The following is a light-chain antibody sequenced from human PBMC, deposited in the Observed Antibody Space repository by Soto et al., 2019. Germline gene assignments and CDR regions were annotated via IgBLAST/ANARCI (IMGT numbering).Light chain of an antibody. CDR3: QQRDVWPIS. CDR1: QPIRND. Sequence: EVVLTQSPAILSLSPGETATLSCRAGQPIRNDLGWYQQRPGQAPRLLIYGASNRATGIPDRFSGSGSGTDFTLTITRLAPEDFAIYYCQQRDVWPISFGGGTKV. J-gene: IGKJ4*01. CDR2: GAS. V-gene: IGKV3-11*01.